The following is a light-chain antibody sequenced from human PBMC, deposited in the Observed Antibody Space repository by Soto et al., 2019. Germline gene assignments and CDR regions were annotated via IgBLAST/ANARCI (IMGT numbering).Light chain of an antibody. CDR2: GAS. J-gene: IGKJ4*01. V-gene: IGKV3-15*01. CDR3: QHYNNWPLI. Sequence: EIVMTQSPATLSVSPGERATLSCRVSQSVRTHLAWYQQKSGQAPRLLIYGASTRATGIPARFSGSGSGTEFTLIISSLQSEDFAVYYCQHYNNWPLIFGGGSKVEIK. CDR1: QSVRTH.